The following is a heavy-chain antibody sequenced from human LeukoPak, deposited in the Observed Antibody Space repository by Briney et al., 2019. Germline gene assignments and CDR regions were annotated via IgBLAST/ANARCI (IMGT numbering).Heavy chain of an antibody. J-gene: IGHJ6*02. V-gene: IGHV4-59*01. CDR1: GGPISSYY. CDR3: ARVGVDTAMDDYYGMDV. CDR2: IYYSGST. D-gene: IGHD5-18*01. Sequence: SETLSLTCTVSGGPISSYYWSWIRQPPGKGLEWIGYIYYSGSTNYNPSLKSRVTISVDTSKNQFSLKLSSVPAADTAVYYCARVGVDTAMDDYYGMDVWGQGTTVTVSS.